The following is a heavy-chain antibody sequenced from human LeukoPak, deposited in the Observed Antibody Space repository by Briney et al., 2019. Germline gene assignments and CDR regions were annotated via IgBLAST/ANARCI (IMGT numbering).Heavy chain of an antibody. CDR1: GGSISSYY. Sequence: SETLSLTCTVSGGSISSYYWSWIRQPPGKGLEWIGEINHSGSTNYNPSLKSRVTISVDTSKNQFSLKLSSVTAADTAVYYCARGQTPADPANRPRYFDYWGQGTLVTVSS. CDR3: ARGQTPADPANRPRYFDY. CDR2: INHSGST. V-gene: IGHV4-34*01. J-gene: IGHJ4*02.